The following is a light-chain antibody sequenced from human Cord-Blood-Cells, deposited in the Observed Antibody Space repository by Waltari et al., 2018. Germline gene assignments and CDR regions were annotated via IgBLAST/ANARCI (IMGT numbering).Light chain of an antibody. CDR2: AAS. J-gene: IGKJ4*01. CDR3: QQSYSTPPLT. V-gene: IGKV1-39*01. Sequence: DRVTITCRASQSISSYLNWYQQKPGKAPKLLIYAASSLQSGVPSRFSGSGSGTDFTLTISSLQPEDFATYYCQQSYSTPPLTFGGGTKVEIK. CDR1: QSISSY.